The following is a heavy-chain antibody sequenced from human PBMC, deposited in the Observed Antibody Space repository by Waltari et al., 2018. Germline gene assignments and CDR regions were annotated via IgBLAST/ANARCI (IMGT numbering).Heavy chain of an antibody. J-gene: IGHJ4*02. CDR3: ARGQYGNGGFDY. CDR2: INHSGST. V-gene: IGHV4-34*01. CDR1: GGSFSGSY. D-gene: IGHD1-1*01. Sequence: QVQLQQWGAGLLKPSETLSLTCPVYGGSFSGSYWSWLRQPPGKGLEVIGEINHSGSTNYNPSLKSRVTISVDTSKNQFSLKLSSVTAADTAVYYCARGQYGNGGFDYWGQGTLVTVSS.